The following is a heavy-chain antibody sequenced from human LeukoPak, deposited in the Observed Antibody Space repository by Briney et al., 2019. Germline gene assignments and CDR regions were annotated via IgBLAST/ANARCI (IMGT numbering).Heavy chain of an antibody. V-gene: IGHV3-30*04. CDR3: AKDLGYDSSGSLDV. CDR1: GFTFSGYA. J-gene: IGHJ6*02. D-gene: IGHD3-22*01. Sequence: GGYLRLSCAASGFTFSGYAMHWVRQAPGRGLEWVAVISYDGSNKYYADSVKGRFTISRDNSKNTLYLQMNSLRAEDTAVYYCAKDLGYDSSGSLDVWGQGTTVTVSS. CDR2: ISYDGSNK.